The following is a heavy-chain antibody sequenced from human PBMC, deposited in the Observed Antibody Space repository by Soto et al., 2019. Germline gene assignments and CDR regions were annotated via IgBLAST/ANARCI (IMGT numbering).Heavy chain of an antibody. CDR2: INGGTGHT. CDR3: ARDATVFGVISNPYDY. D-gene: IGHD3-3*01. J-gene: IGHJ4*02. Sequence: QVHLEQSGAEVRKPGASVKLSCKASGYAFTKYGLHLGRHAPGQRPEWMGWINGGTGHTQFSERLQGRVTITRDTAASTAYMELTSLRSEDTAVYYCARDATVFGVISNPYDYWGQGTLVTVSS. V-gene: IGHV1-3*01. CDR1: GYAFTKYG.